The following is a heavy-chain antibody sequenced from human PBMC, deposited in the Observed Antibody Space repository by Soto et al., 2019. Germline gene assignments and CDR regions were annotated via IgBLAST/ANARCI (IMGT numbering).Heavy chain of an antibody. CDR1: GGSISSYY. V-gene: IGHV4-59*01. CDR3: AGSGSYSRPYYYYYYMDV. Sequence: SETLSLTCTVSGGSISSYYWSWIRQPPGKGLEWIGYIYYSGSTNYNPSLKSRVTISVDTSKNQFSLKLSSVTAADTAVYYCAGSGSYSRPYYYYYYMDVWGKGTTVTVSS. D-gene: IGHD3-10*01. CDR2: IYYSGST. J-gene: IGHJ6*03.